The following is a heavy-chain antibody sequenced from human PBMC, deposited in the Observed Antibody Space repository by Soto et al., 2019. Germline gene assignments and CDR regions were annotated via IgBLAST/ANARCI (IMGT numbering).Heavy chain of an antibody. V-gene: IGHV3-23*01. Sequence: GGSLRLSCAASGFTFSSYAMSWVRQAPGKGLEWVSAISGSGGSTYYADSVKGRFTVSRDNSKNTLYLQMNSLRVEDTAVYYCAKGSGSFDSYFYYYGMDVWGQGNTVTVSS. D-gene: IGHD3-9*01. CDR3: AKGSGSFDSYFYYYGMDV. CDR1: GFTFSSYA. CDR2: ISGSGGST. J-gene: IGHJ6*02.